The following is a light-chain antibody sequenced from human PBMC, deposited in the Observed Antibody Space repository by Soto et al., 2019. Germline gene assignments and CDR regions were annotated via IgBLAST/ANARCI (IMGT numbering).Light chain of an antibody. V-gene: IGKV3-20*01. CDR3: QQYHNSPRT. CDR1: QSVGGSS. J-gene: IGKJ1*01. Sequence: EIVLTQSPATLSLSPGERATLSCRASQSVGGSSLAWYQQRPGQAPRLLIYDTSNRATGIPDRFSGSGSGTDFTLTISRLEPEDFAVYYCQQYHNSPRTFGQGTKVEIK. CDR2: DTS.